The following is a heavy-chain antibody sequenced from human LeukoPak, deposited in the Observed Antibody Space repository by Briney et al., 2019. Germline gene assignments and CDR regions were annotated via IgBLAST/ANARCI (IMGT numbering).Heavy chain of an antibody. CDR1: GFTFSSYG. Sequence: SGGSLRLSCAASGFTFSSYGMHWVRQAPGKGLEWVAFIRYDGSNKYYADSVKGRFTISRDNSKNTLYLQMSSLRAEDTAVYYCASTRDFWSDLDYWGQGTLVTVSS. D-gene: IGHD3-3*01. CDR3: ASTRDFWSDLDY. V-gene: IGHV3-30*02. CDR2: IRYDGSNK. J-gene: IGHJ4*02.